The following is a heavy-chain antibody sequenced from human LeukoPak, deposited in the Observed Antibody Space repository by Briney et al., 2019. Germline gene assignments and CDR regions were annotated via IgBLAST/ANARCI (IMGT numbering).Heavy chain of an antibody. CDR1: GFTFSSYY. CDR2: KKQGGNEK. CDR3: ARDPFPLVTNFGVLSYFDY. D-gene: IGHD3-3*01. V-gene: IGHV3-7*01. Sequence: PGGSLRLSCAASGFTFSSYYMSWVRQAPGKGLEWVANKKQGGNEKYYVDSVNGRFTISRDNAKNSLFLQMNTLRAEDTAVYYCARDPFPLVTNFGVLSYFDYWGQGTLVTVSS. J-gene: IGHJ4*02.